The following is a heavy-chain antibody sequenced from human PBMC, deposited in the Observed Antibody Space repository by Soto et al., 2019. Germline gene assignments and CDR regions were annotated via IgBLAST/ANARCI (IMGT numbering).Heavy chain of an antibody. CDR1: GFTFSGSA. J-gene: IGHJ6*02. Sequence: GASVKVSCKASGFTFSGSAVQWVRQARGQRLEWIGWIVVGSGNTNYAQMFQERVTITRDMSTSTAYMELSSLRSEDTAVYYCAADRRNDFWSGVTKLYYYYGMDVWGQGTTVTVSS. CDR3: AADRRNDFWSGVTKLYYYYGMDV. CDR2: IVVGSGNT. V-gene: IGHV1-58*01. D-gene: IGHD3-3*01.